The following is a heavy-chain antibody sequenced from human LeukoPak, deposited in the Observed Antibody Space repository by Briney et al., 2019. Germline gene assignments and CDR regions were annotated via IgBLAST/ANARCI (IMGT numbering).Heavy chain of an antibody. Sequence: PGGSLRLSCVASGFTFSNYAMSWVRQAPGKGLEWVSAIPVNGGSTYYADSVKGRFTISRDNFKNTLYLQMNSLRAEDTAVYYFATPLSQDMDVWGKGTTVTISS. CDR2: IPVNGGST. J-gene: IGHJ6*03. CDR3: ATPLSQDMDV. CDR1: GFTFSNYA. V-gene: IGHV3-23*01.